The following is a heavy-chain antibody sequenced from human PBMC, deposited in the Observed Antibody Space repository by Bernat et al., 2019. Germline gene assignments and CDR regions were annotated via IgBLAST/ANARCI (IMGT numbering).Heavy chain of an antibody. CDR1: GYTFTSYG. V-gene: IGHV1-18*01. CDR2: ISAYNGNT. CDR3: ARGRYYDSSGYPLYWHFDL. Sequence: QVQLVQSGAEVKKPGASVKVSCKASGYTFTSYGISWVRQAPGQGLEWMGWISAYNGNTNYAQKLQGRVTMTTDTSTSTAYMELRSLRSDDTAVYYCARGRYYDSSGYPLYWHFDLWGRGTLVTVSS. D-gene: IGHD3-22*01. J-gene: IGHJ2*01.